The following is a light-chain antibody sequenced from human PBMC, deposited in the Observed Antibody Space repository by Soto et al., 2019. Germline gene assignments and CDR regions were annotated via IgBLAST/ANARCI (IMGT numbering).Light chain of an antibody. CDR1: QSVSSDY. CDR3: QQYATSPRT. J-gene: IGKJ1*01. V-gene: IGKV3-20*01. Sequence: EIVLTQSPGTLSLSPGERATLSCRASQSVSSDYLAWYQQKAGQAPRLLIYGASSRATGIPDRFSGSGSGTDFTLTISRLEPEDFAVYYCQQYATSPRTFGQGTKVETK. CDR2: GAS.